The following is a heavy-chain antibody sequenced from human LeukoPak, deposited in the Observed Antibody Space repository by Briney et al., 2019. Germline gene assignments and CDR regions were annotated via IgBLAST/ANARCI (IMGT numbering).Heavy chain of an antibody. CDR2: ISYDGSNK. CDR1: GFTFSSYA. Sequence: RSLRLSCAASGFTFSSYAMHWVRQAPGKGLEWVAVISYDGSNKYYADSVKGRFTISRDNSKNTLYLQMNSLRAEDTAVYYCARDAYSSGWYWFDPWGQGTLVTVSS. J-gene: IGHJ5*02. V-gene: IGHV3-30*04. D-gene: IGHD6-19*01. CDR3: ARDAYSSGWYWFDP.